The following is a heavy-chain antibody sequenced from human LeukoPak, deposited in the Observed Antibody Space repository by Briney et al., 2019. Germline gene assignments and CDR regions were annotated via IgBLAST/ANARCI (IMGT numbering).Heavy chain of an antibody. D-gene: IGHD3-22*01. J-gene: IGHJ4*02. CDR3: AKQTRPMDSSGYYYGY. V-gene: IGHV3-30*18. CDR1: GFTFSNYA. CDR2: ISYDGSNK. Sequence: GGSLRLSCAASGFTFSNYAMIWVRQAPGKGLEWVAVISYDGSNKYYADSVKGRFTISRDNSKNTLYLQMSSLRAEDTAVYYCAKQTRPMDSSGYYYGYWGQGTLVTVSS.